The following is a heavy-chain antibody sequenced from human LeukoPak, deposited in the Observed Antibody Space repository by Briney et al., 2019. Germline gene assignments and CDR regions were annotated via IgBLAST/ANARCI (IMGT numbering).Heavy chain of an antibody. CDR2: IYYSGST. Sequence: SETLSLTCTVSGGSISSYYWSWIRQPPGKGLEWIGYIYYSGSTNYNPSLKSRVTISVDTSKNQFSLKLSSVTAADTAVYYCATGARYYFDYWGQGTLVTVSS. D-gene: IGHD6-6*01. J-gene: IGHJ4*02. CDR1: GGSISSYY. V-gene: IGHV4-59*01. CDR3: ATGARYYFDY.